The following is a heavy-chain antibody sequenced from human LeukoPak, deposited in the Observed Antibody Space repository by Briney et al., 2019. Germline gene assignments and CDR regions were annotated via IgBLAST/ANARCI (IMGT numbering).Heavy chain of an antibody. J-gene: IGHJ6*02. CDR3: AKAPNSGSYYYYGMDV. Sequence: PGGSLRLSCAASGFTFDDYAMHWVRQTPGKGLEWVSGISWNSGNIGYADSVKGRFTISRDNAKNSLYLQMNSLRAEDTALYYCAKAPNSGSYYYYGMDVWGQGTTVTVSS. CDR2: ISWNSGNI. D-gene: IGHD1-26*01. V-gene: IGHV3-9*01. CDR1: GFTFDDYA.